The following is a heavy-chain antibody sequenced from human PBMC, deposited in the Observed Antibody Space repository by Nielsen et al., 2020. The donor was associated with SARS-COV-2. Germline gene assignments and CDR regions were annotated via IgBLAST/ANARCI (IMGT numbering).Heavy chain of an antibody. CDR1: GFTFSSYG. CDR3: AKDWDYCGGDCYSGGGDY. Sequence: GESLKISCAASGFTFSSYGMHWVRQAPGKGLEWVAVISYDGSNKYYADSVKGRFTISRDNSKNTLYLQMNSLRAEDTAVYYCAKDWDYCGGDCYSGGGDYWGQGTLVTVSS. J-gene: IGHJ4*02. V-gene: IGHV3-30*18. CDR2: ISYDGSNK. D-gene: IGHD2-21*01.